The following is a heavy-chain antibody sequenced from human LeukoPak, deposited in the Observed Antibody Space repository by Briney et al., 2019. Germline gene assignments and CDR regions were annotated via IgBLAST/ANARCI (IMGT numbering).Heavy chain of an antibody. D-gene: IGHD3-22*01. CDR2: ISAYNGYT. CDR1: GYTFTSYG. Sequence: ASVKVSCKASGYTFTSYGISWVRQAPGQGLEWMGWISAYNGYTNYAQKLQGRVTMTTDTSTSTAYMELRSLRSDDTAVYYCARDNPYDSSGYYVYWGQGTLVTVSS. CDR3: ARDNPYDSSGYYVY. J-gene: IGHJ4*02. V-gene: IGHV1-18*01.